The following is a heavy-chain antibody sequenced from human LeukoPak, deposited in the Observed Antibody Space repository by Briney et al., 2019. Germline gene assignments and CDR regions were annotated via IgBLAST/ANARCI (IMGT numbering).Heavy chain of an antibody. Sequence: ASVKVSCKASGGTFSSYAISWVRQAPGQGLEWMGRIIPILGIANYAQKFQGRVTITADKSTSTAYMELSSLRSEDTAVYYCARDRSVGYCSSTSFLNWFDPWGQGTLVTVSS. CDR2: IIPILGIA. D-gene: IGHD2-2*01. J-gene: IGHJ5*02. CDR1: GGTFSSYA. V-gene: IGHV1-69*04. CDR3: ARDRSVGYCSSTSFLNWFDP.